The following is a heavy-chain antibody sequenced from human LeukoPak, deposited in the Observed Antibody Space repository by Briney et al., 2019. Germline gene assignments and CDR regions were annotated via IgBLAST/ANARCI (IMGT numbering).Heavy chain of an antibody. CDR2: INGDGSST. V-gene: IGHV3-74*01. Sequence: PGGSLRLSCVASGFTFSSYWMHWVRQAPGKGLVWVSRINGDGSSTTYADSVKGRFTISRDNAKNTLYLQMNSLRAEDTAVYYCARVRVAVAGLDHWGQGTLVTVSS. D-gene: IGHD6-19*01. CDR3: ARVRVAVAGLDH. CDR1: GFTFSSYW. J-gene: IGHJ4*02.